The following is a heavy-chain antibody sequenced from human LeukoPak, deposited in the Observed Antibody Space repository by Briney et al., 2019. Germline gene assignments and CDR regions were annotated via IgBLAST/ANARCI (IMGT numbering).Heavy chain of an antibody. D-gene: IGHD1-1*01. Sequence: SETLSLTCAVSGGSFSSYYWSWIRQSPGKGLEWIAEINHRGGTNYNPSAKSRVTISVDTSKDQFSLKVTSLTAADTAVYYCARGPTISETGYFDYWGQGTLVTVSS. CDR3: ARGPTISETGYFDY. V-gene: IGHV4-34*01. CDR2: INHRGGT. J-gene: IGHJ4*03. CDR1: GGSFSSYY.